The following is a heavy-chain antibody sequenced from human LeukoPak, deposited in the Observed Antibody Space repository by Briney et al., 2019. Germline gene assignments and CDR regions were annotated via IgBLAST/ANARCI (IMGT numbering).Heavy chain of an antibody. CDR1: GFTFSSYG. Sequence: GGSLRLSCAASGFTFSSYGMHWVRQAPGKGLEWVAVISYDGSNKYYADSVKGRFTISRDNSKNTLYLQMNSLRAEDTAVYYCAKLHETDYVWGSYRYDNTVRDYWGQGTLVTVSS. J-gene: IGHJ4*02. D-gene: IGHD3-16*02. CDR3: AKLHETDYVWGSYRYDNTVRDY. V-gene: IGHV3-30*18. CDR2: ISYDGSNK.